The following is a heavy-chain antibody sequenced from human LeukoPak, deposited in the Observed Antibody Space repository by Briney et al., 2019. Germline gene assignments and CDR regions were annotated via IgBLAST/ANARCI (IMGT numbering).Heavy chain of an antibody. CDR1: GGSISSYY. CDR2: IYYSGST. V-gene: IGHV4-59*08. CDR3: ARALSYVWGSYRYFGAFDI. J-gene: IGHJ3*02. D-gene: IGHD3-16*02. Sequence: SETLSLTCTVSGGSISSYYWSWIRQPPGKGLGWIGYIYYSGSTNYNPSLKSRVTISVDTSKNQFSLKLSSVTAADTAVYYCARALSYVWGSYRYFGAFDIWGQGTMVTVSS.